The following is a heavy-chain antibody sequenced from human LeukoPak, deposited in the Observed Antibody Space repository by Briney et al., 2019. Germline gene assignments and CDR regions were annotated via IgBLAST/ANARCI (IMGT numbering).Heavy chain of an antibody. D-gene: IGHD2-2*01. CDR2: ISGSGSDT. CDR3: AKCSATCYANAFDI. V-gene: IGHV3-23*01. J-gene: IGHJ3*02. CDR1: GFTFSSYA. Sequence: GGSLRLSCAASGFTFSSYAMSWVRQPPGKGLEGFSAISGSGSDTEYADSVKGRFTISRDNSKTTLYLQMSSLRVEDTAVYYCAKCSATCYANAFDIWGQGTMVTVSS.